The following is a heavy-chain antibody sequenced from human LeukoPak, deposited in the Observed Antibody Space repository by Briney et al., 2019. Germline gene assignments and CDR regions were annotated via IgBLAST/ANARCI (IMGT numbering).Heavy chain of an antibody. D-gene: IGHD3-9*01. Sequence: GGSLRLSCAASGFTVSSSPINWVRQAPGKGLEWVANIKEDGSEKYYVDSVKGRFTISRDNAKNSLYLQMNSLRAEDTAVYYCARGGLRYFARWGQGTLVTVSS. CDR2: IKEDGSEK. CDR1: GFTVSSSP. CDR3: ARGGLRYFAR. J-gene: IGHJ1*01. V-gene: IGHV3-7*04.